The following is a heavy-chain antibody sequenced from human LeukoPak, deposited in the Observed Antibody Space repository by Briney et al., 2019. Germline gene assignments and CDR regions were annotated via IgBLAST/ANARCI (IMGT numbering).Heavy chain of an antibody. CDR1: GGSISSGGYY. V-gene: IGHV4-31*03. Sequence: SETLSLTCTVSGGSISSGGYYWSWIRQHPGKGLEWIGYIYYSGSTYYNPSLKSRVTISVDTSKNQFSLKLSSMTAADTAVYYCATPGYSSGWYYFDYWGQGTLVTVSS. CDR2: IYYSGST. D-gene: IGHD6-19*01. J-gene: IGHJ4*02. CDR3: ATPGYSSGWYYFDY.